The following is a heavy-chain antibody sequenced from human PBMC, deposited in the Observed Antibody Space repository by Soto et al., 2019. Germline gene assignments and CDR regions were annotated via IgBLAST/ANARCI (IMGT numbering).Heavy chain of an antibody. CDR2: ISGSGGST. V-gene: IGHV3-23*01. Sequence: GGSLRLSCAASGFTFSSYAMSWVRQAPGKGLEWVSAISGSGGSTYYADSVKGRFTISRDNSKNTLYLQMNSLRAEDTAVYYCAKDHLRVRYCSGGSCHDAFDIWGQGTMVTVSS. D-gene: IGHD2-15*01. CDR3: AKDHLRVRYCSGGSCHDAFDI. CDR1: GFTFSSYA. J-gene: IGHJ3*02.